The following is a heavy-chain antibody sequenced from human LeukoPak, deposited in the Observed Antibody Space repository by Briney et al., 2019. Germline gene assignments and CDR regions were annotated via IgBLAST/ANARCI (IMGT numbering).Heavy chain of an antibody. CDR3: ARASPGASETYYYYGMDV. V-gene: IGHV4-34*01. Sequence: SETLSLTCAVYGGSFSGYYWSWIRQPPGKGLEWIGEINHSGSTNYNPSLKSRVTISVDTSKNQFSLKLSSVTAADTAVYYCARASPGASETYYYYGMDVWGQGATVTVSS. CDR2: INHSGST. D-gene: IGHD2-2*01. J-gene: IGHJ6*02. CDR1: GGSFSGYY.